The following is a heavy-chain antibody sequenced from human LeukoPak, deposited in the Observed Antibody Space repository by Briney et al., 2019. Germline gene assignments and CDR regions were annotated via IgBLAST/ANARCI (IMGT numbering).Heavy chain of an antibody. CDR2: IYYSGST. Sequence: SETLSLTCAVYGGSFSGYYWSWIRQPPGKGLEWIGTIYYSGSTYYNPSLKSRVTISVDTSKNQFSLKLSSVTAADTAVYYCARHKGYCSSTSCWFDPWGQGTLVTVSS. D-gene: IGHD2-2*01. CDR3: ARHKGYCSSTSCWFDP. J-gene: IGHJ5*02. V-gene: IGHV4-34*01. CDR1: GGSFSGYY.